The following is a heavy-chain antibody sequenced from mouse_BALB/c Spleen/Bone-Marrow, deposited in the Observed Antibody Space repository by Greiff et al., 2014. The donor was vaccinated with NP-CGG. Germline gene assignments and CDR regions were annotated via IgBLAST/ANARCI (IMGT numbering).Heavy chain of an antibody. V-gene: IGHV5-9-3*01. Sequence: VQLKESGGGLVEPGRSLYLSCAASGFTFSNYAMSWVRQTPEKGLEWVATFSSGGGYSYYPDTLKGRFTISRDNAKNILYLQMSSLRTEDTAMYYCTRQGDYRDAMDYWGQGTSVTVPS. CDR1: GFTFSNYA. J-gene: IGHJ4*01. CDR3: TRQGDYRDAMDY. D-gene: IGHD2-12*01. CDR2: FSSGGGYS.